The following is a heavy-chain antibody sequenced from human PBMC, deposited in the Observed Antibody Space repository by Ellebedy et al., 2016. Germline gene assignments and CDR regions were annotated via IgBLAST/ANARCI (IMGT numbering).Heavy chain of an antibody. CDR2: INPNSGGT. V-gene: IGHV1-2*02. J-gene: IGHJ4*02. D-gene: IGHD1-26*01. CDR1: GYTFTDYY. CDR3: ARDTVGATEEVFDY. Sequence: ASVKVSXKASGYTFTDYYIHWVRQAPGQRLEWLGWINPNSGGTNYAKNFQGRVTMTTDTSISTAYMELSRLRSDDTAVYYCARDTVGATEEVFDYWGQGTLVTAS.